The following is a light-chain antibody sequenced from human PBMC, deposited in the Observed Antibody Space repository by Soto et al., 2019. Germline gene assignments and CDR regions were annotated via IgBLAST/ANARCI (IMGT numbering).Light chain of an antibody. Sequence: EIVLSQSPDTLSLSPGERATLSCRASQRVTNSYLAWYQQKPGQAPRLLIFGASSRATGIPDRFIGSGSGTDFTLPISSLEPEDFALYFCHQYGTSPRTFGPGTKVE. V-gene: IGKV3-20*01. J-gene: IGKJ1*01. CDR1: QRVTNSY. CDR2: GAS. CDR3: HQYGTSPRT.